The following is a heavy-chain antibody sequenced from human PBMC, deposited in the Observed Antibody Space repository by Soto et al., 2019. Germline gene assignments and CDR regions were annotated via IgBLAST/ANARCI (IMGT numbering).Heavy chain of an antibody. V-gene: IGHV1-69*12. CDR1: GGTFSSYA. J-gene: IGHJ6*02. Sequence: QVQLVQSGAAVKKPGSSVKVSCKASGGTFSSYAISWVRQAPGQGLEWMGGIIPIFGTANYAQKFQGRVTITADESTSTAYMELSSLRSEDTAVYYCARDRIAAAGVGYYYYGMDVWGQGTTVTVSS. D-gene: IGHD6-13*01. CDR2: IIPIFGTA. CDR3: ARDRIAAAGVGYYYYGMDV.